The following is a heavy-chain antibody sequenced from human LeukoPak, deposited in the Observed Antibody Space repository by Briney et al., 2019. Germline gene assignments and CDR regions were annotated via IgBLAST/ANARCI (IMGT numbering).Heavy chain of an antibody. J-gene: IGHJ6*03. CDR3: ARGFNWNYGRLICYYYMDV. CDR1: GGSISSYY. Sequence: SETLSLTCTVSGGSISSYYWSWIRQPPGKGLEWIGYIYYSGSTNYNPSLKSRLTISVDTSKNQFSLKLSSVTAADTAVYYCARGFNWNYGRLICYYYMDVWGKGTTVTVSS. V-gene: IGHV4-59*01. CDR2: IYYSGST. D-gene: IGHD1-7*01.